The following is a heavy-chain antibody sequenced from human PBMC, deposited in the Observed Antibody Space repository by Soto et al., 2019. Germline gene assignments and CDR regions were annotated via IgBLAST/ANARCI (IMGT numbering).Heavy chain of an antibody. Sequence: QVQLVQSGAEVKKPGSSVKVSCKASGGTFSSYAISWVRQAPGQGLAWMGGIIPIFGTANYAQKFQGRVTITADESTSTAYMELSSLRAEDTAVYYCAREIAAAVTSRYYYYGMDVWGQGTTVTVSS. CDR3: AREIAAAVTSRYYYYGMDV. V-gene: IGHV1-69*12. CDR2: IIPIFGTA. CDR1: GGTFSSYA. D-gene: IGHD6-13*01. J-gene: IGHJ6*02.